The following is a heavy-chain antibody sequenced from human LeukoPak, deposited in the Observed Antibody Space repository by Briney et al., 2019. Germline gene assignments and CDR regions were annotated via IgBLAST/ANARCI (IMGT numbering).Heavy chain of an antibody. V-gene: IGHV1-18*01. CDR1: GYAFTSYY. CDR2: ISAYNGKT. J-gene: IGHJ4*02. D-gene: IGHD3-22*01. CDR3: ARGLYYHDSRGLDY. Sequence: GASVKVSCRASGYAFTSYYITWVRQAPGQGLEWMGWISAYNGKTNYAQMFQGRVTMTTDTSTTTAYMELRGLRSDDTAVYYCARGLYYHDSRGLDYWGQGTLVTVSS.